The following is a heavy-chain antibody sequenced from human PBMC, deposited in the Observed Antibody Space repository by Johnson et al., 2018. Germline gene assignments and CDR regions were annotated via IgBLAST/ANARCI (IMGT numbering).Heavy chain of an antibody. Sequence: VQLVQSGGGMVQPGRSLRLSCAASGFTFSSYGMHWVRQASGKGLEWVGRIKSKTDGGTTDYAAPGKGRFTISRDDSKNTLYLQMNSLKTEDTAVYYCPTELHYYGSGSYYDEYYYYGMDVGGQGTTVTVSS. V-gene: IGHV3-15*01. J-gene: IGHJ6*02. D-gene: IGHD3-10*01. CDR3: PTELHYYGSGSYYDEYYYYGMDV. CDR2: IKSKTDGGTT. CDR1: GFTFSSYG.